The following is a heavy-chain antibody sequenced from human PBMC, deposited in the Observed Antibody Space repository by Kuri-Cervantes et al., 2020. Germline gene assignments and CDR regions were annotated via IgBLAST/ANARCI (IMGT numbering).Heavy chain of an antibody. CDR3: ARGDIVVVADGHYYYHYMDV. Sequence: ASVKVSCKASGYTFTGYYMHWVRQAPGQGLEWMGWINPNSGGTNYAQKVRGRVTIIADENTNTAYMELSSLRHEDTAVYYCARGDIVVVADGHYYYHYMDVWGKGTTVTVSS. V-gene: IGHV1-2*02. J-gene: IGHJ6*03. CDR1: GYTFTGYY. D-gene: IGHD2-2*01. CDR2: INPNSGGT.